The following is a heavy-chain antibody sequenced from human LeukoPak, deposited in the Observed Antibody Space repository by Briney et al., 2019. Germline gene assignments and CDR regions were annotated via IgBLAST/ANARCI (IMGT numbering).Heavy chain of an antibody. V-gene: IGHV3-30*04. J-gene: IGHJ4*02. CDR3: ARAANWNDGGFDY. CDR2: ISYDGSNK. D-gene: IGHD1-1*01. CDR1: GFTFSNYV. Sequence: GGSLRLSCAASGFTFSNYVIHWVRQAPGKGLEWVAVISYDGSNKYYADSVKGRFTISRDNSKNTVYLQMTSLRAEDTAVYYCARAANWNDGGFDYWGQGTLVTVSS.